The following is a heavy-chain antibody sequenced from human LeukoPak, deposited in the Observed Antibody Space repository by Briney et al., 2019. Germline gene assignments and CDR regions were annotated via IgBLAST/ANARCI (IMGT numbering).Heavy chain of an antibody. CDR1: GGSVSSGSYY. CDR2: IYYSGST. Sequence: SETLSLACTVSGGSVSSGSYYWSWIRQPPGKGLEWIGYIYYSGSTNYNPSLKSRVTISVDTSKNQFSLKLSSVTAADTAVYYCARDGGSYYDSSGPPAYWGQGTLVTVSS. V-gene: IGHV4-61*01. D-gene: IGHD3-22*01. CDR3: ARDGGSYYDSSGPPAY. J-gene: IGHJ4*02.